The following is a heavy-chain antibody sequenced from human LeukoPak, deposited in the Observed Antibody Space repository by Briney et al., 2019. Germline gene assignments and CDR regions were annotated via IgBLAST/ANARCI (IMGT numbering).Heavy chain of an antibody. D-gene: IGHD5-12*01. J-gene: IGHJ5*02. CDR1: GLIFSQYS. Sequence: GGSLRLSCAASGLIFSQYSMNWVRQAPGKGLEWVSHIRSSSETFYADSVKGRFTISRDNARNSLYLQMNNLRGEDTAIYYCARDAGNSGYGRDLWGQGTLVTVSS. CDR2: IRSSSET. CDR3: ARDAGNSGYGRDL. V-gene: IGHV3-48*01.